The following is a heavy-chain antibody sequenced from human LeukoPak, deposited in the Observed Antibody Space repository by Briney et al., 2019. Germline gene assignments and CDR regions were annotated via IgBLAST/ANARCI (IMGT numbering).Heavy chain of an antibody. D-gene: IGHD1-20*01. V-gene: IGHV4-39*01. CDR3: ARRPYNWNSREDLDY. J-gene: IGHJ4*02. Sequence: PSETLSLTCTVSGGSIRSSSYYWGWIRQPPGKGLEWIGSIYYSGNTNYNPSLKSRVTISVDTSKNQFSLKLSSVTAADTAVYYCARRPYNWNSREDLDYWGQGTLVTLFS. CDR2: IYYSGNT. CDR1: GGSIRSSSYY.